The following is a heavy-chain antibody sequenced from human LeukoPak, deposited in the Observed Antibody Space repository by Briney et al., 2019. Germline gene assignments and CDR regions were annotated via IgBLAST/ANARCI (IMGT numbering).Heavy chain of an antibody. J-gene: IGHJ4*02. V-gene: IGHV1-18*01. CDR3: AGDPTMVRGVPQSDY. D-gene: IGHD3-10*01. Sequence: ASVKVSCKASGYTFTSYGISWVRQAPGQGLEWMGWISAYNGNTNYAQKLQGRVTMTTDTSTSTAYMELRSLRSDDTAVYYGAGDPTMVRGVPQSDYGGKGPLVTVSS. CDR2: ISAYNGNT. CDR1: GYTFTSYG.